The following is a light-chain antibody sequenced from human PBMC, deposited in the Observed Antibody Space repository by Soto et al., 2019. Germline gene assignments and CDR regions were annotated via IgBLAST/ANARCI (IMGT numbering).Light chain of an antibody. CDR3: SSYTSTRTVI. Sequence: QSALTQPASVSGSPGQSINISCTGTSTDIGIYNYVSWYQQYPDKAPKLIIFEVINRPSGVSSRFSGSKSGNTASLTISGLQTEDEADYYCSSYTSTRTVIFGGGTKLTVL. V-gene: IGLV2-14*01. CDR2: EVI. CDR1: STDIGIYNY. J-gene: IGLJ2*01.